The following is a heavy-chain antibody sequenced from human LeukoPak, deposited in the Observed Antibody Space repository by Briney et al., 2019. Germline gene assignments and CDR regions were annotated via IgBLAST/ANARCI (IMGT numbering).Heavy chain of an antibody. D-gene: IGHD3-10*01. CDR1: GFTFRSYW. Sequence: PGGSLRLSCEASGFTFRSYWMTWVRQAPGEGLEWVANIKPDGGEKYYVDSVKGRFTISRDNAKNSLYLQMNSLRPEDTAVYYCVRGSSGTAVRGISWAWFDPWGQGTLVTVSS. J-gene: IGHJ5*02. CDR3: VRGSSGTAVRGISWAWFDP. V-gene: IGHV3-7*05. CDR2: IKPDGGEK.